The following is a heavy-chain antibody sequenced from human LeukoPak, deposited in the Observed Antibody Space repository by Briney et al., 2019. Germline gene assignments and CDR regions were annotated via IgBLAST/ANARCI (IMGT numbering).Heavy chain of an antibody. J-gene: IGHJ3*02. V-gene: IGHV3-30*18. CDR1: GFTFSSYG. CDR3: AKEEAADNANAFDI. CDR2: ISYDGSNK. D-gene: IGHD6-13*01. Sequence: PGGSLRLSCAASGFTFSSYGMHWVRQAPGKGLEWVAVISYDGSNKYYADSVKGRFTISRDNSKNTLYLQMNSLRAEDTAVHYCAKEEAADNANAFDIWGQGTMVTVSS.